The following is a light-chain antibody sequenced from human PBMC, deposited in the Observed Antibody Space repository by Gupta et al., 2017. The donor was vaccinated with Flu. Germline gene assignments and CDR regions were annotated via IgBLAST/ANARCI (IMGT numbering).Light chain of an antibody. V-gene: IGLV3-10*01. Sequence: QTARMTGTGDAMAKKYAYWYQQKSGQAPVLVIYEDSKRHAGIPERFSGSNSGTRATLTISGAQVEDEADYYCDSTDSSSNHWVFGGGTKLTVL. CDR3: DSTDSSSNHWV. J-gene: IGLJ3*02. CDR1: AMAKKY. CDR2: EDS.